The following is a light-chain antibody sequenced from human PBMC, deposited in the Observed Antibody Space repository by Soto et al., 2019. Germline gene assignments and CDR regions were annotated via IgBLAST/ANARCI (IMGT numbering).Light chain of an antibody. V-gene: IGLV1-40*01. CDR2: GNS. Sequence: QSVLTQPPSVSGALGQRVTISCTGSSSNIGAGYDVNWYQQLPGAAPKFLIYGNSNRPSGVPDRFSGSKSGTSASLAITGLQAEDEADYYCQSYDSRLSGYVFGTGTKVTVL. CDR1: SSNIGAGYD. J-gene: IGLJ1*01. CDR3: QSYDSRLSGYV.